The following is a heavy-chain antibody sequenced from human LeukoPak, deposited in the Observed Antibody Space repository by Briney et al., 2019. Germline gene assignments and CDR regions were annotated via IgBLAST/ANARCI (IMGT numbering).Heavy chain of an antibody. CDR1: GFTFSSYA. J-gene: IGHJ4*02. Sequence: GGSLRLSCAASGFTFSSYAMHWVRQAPGKGLEWVAVISYDGSNKYYADSVKGRFTISRDNSKNTLYLEMNSLRPEDTAVYYCTRDRRWLQDSDYGGQGTLVTVSS. D-gene: IGHD5-24*01. V-gene: IGHV3-30*04. CDR3: TRDRRWLQDSDY. CDR2: ISYDGSNK.